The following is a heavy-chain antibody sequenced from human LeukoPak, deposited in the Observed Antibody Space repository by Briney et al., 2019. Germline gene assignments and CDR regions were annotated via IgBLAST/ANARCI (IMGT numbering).Heavy chain of an antibody. Sequence: PSGTLSLTCAVSSDSIGSNNWWSWVRQPPGKGLEWIGEIYHSGSTNYNPSLKSRVTISADTSKNQLSLKLSSVTAADTAVYYCVRVPFAFYGTEVWGKGTTVSVSS. CDR1: SDSIGSNNW. V-gene: IGHV4-4*02. J-gene: IGHJ6*04. D-gene: IGHD4/OR15-4a*01. CDR3: VRVPFAFYGTEV. CDR2: IYHSGST.